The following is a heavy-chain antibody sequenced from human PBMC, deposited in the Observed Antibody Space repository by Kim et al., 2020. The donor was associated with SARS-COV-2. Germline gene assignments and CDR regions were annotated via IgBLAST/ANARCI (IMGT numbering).Heavy chain of an antibody. CDR3: ARGSSH. CDR2: YYSGGT. V-gene: IGHV4-39*01. J-gene: IGHJ4*02. D-gene: IGHD1-26*01. Sequence: YYSGGTYYNPSLKSRVTMSVDTSKNQFSLKLSSVTAADTAVYYCARGSSHWGQGTLVTVSS.